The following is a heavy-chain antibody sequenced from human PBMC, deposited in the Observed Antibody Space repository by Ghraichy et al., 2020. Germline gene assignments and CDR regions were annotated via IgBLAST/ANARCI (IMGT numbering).Heavy chain of an antibody. D-gene: IGHD6-6*01. Sequence: SETLSLTCTVSGGSISTYYWSWIRQPPGKGLEWIGYINNGGSTNYNPSLKSRVTISVDTSKNQFSLRLSSVTAADTAVYYCARGIVADRPDYWGQGTLVTVSS. CDR3: ARGIVADRPDY. CDR2: INNGGST. V-gene: IGHV4-59*01. J-gene: IGHJ4*02. CDR1: GGSISTYY.